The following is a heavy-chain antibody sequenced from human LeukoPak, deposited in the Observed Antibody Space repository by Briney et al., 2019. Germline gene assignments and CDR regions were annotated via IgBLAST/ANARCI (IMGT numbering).Heavy chain of an antibody. CDR2: TSSSGSTI. Sequence: PGRSLRLSCAASGFTFSDYYMSWIRQAPGKGLEWVSYTSSSGSTIYYADSVKGRFTISRDNAKNPLYLQMNSLRAEDTAVYYCARDRPYYDISTYDYWGQGTLVTVSS. D-gene: IGHD3-9*01. J-gene: IGHJ4*02. CDR1: GFTFSDYY. CDR3: ARDRPYYDISTYDY. V-gene: IGHV3-11*01.